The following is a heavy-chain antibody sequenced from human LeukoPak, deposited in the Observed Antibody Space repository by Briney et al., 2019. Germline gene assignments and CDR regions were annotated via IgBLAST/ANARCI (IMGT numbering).Heavy chain of an antibody. V-gene: IGHV3-48*01. D-gene: IGHD4-17*01. CDR3: AGYGVYPY. CDR1: GFTVNTYD. CDR2: FGISGTI. Sequence: GGSLRLSCAASGFTVNTYDMHWVRQAPGEGPEWIAYFGISGTIYYADSVRGRFTISRDNAKNSLFLQMNSLRVDDTAIYYCAGYGVYPYWGQGTPVPVSS. J-gene: IGHJ4*02.